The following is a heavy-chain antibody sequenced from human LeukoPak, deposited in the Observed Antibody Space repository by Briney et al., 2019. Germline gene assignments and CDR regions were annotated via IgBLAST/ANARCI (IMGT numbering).Heavy chain of an antibody. V-gene: IGHV4-59*08. CDR3: ARHVHSGYDWPILDV. D-gene: IGHD5-12*01. CDR1: GGSISSYY. J-gene: IGHJ6*02. CDR2: VYYSGST. Sequence: SETLSLTCTVSGGSISSYYSSWIRQPPGKGLEWIGYVYYSGSTNYNPSLKSRVTISVDTSKNQFSLKLSSVTAADTAVYYCARHVHSGYDWPILDVWGQGTTVTVSS.